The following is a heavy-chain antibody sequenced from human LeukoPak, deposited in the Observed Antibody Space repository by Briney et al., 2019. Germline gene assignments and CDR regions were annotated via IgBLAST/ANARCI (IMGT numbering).Heavy chain of an antibody. V-gene: IGHV4-39*01. Sequence: SETLSLTCTVSGGSISSSGYYWGWIRQPPGKGLEWIGSLFYGGSTYNNPSLKSRVTISVDTSKTQFSLRLSSVTAADTAVYYCARPLGITGTDWFDPWGQGTLVTVSS. CDR2: LFYGGST. CDR1: GGSISSSGYY. CDR3: ARPLGITGTDWFDP. J-gene: IGHJ5*02. D-gene: IGHD1-20*01.